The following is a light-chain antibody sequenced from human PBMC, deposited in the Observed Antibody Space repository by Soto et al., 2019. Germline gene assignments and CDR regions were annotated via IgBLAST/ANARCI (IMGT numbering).Light chain of an antibody. J-gene: IGKJ1*01. CDR1: QSISSW. Sequence: DIPMTQSPSTLSASVGDRVTITCRASQSISSWLAWYQQKPGKAPKLLIYDASSLESGVPSRFSGSGSGTEFTLTISTLQPDDSATYYCQQYNSYSWTFRQGTKVEIK. V-gene: IGKV1-5*01. CDR3: QQYNSYSWT. CDR2: DAS.